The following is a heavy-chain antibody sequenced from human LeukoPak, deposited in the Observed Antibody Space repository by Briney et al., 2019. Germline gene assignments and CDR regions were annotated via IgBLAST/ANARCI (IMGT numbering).Heavy chain of an antibody. V-gene: IGHV4-31*03. CDR1: GGSISSGGYY. CDR3: ARIYDSSGYRDDY. CDR2: IYYSGST. J-gene: IGHJ4*02. D-gene: IGHD3-22*01. Sequence: PSQTLSLTCTVSGGSISSGGYYWSWIRQHPGKGLEWIGYIYYSGSTYYNPSLKSRVTISVDTSKNQFSLKLSSVTAADTAVYYCARIYDSSGYRDDYWGQGTLATVSS.